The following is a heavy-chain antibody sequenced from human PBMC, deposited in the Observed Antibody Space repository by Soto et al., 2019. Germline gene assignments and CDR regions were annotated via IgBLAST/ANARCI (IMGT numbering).Heavy chain of an antibody. J-gene: IGHJ6*02. CDR3: ARFPSSGWPYYYYYGMDV. V-gene: IGHV1-3*01. CDR1: GYTFTSYA. Sequence: QVQLVQSGAEVKKPGASVKVSCKASGYTFTSYAMHWVRQAPGQRLEWMGWINAGNGNTKYSQKFQGRVTITRDTSASTAYMALSSLRAEDTDVYYCARFPSSGWPYYYYYGMDVWGQGTTVTVSS. D-gene: IGHD6-19*01. CDR2: INAGNGNT.